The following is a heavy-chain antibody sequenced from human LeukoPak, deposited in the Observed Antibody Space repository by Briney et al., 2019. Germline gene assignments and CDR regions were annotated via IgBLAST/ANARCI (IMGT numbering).Heavy chain of an antibody. V-gene: IGHV3-30-3*01. J-gene: IGHJ5*02. Sequence: PGRSLRLSCAASGFTFSSYAMHWVRQAPGKGLEWVAFISYDGSNKYYADSVKGRFTISRDNSKNTLYLQMNSLRAEDTAVYYCARERVVEVVVVPAEFWFDPWGQGTLVTVSS. D-gene: IGHD2-2*01. CDR3: ARERVVEVVVVPAEFWFDP. CDR1: GFTFSSYA. CDR2: ISYDGSNK.